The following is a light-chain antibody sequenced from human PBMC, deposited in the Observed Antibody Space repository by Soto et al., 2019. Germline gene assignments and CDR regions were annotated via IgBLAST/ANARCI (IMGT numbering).Light chain of an antibody. J-gene: IGKJ1*01. Sequence: IQMTQSPSTVSASVGDRVAITCRASQSIGIWLAWYQQKPGKAPRLLIYTASTLLGGVPSRFSGSGSGTEFVLTISSLQPDDFATYCCQQYRDYSWTFGQGTKVKIK. CDR3: QQYRDYSWT. V-gene: IGKV1-5*03. CDR2: TAS. CDR1: QSIGIW.